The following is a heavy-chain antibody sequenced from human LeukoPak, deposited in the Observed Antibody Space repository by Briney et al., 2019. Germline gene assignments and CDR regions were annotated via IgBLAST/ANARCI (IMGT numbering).Heavy chain of an antibody. Sequence: GGSLRLSCAASGFTFSTYGMHWVRQAPGKGLEWVSSISASGGSTYYADSVKGRFTISRDNSKNTLYLQLNSLRAEDTAVYYCAKGLHGYDFDYWGQGALVTVSS. CDR1: GFTFSTYG. J-gene: IGHJ4*02. V-gene: IGHV3-23*01. D-gene: IGHD5-12*01. CDR3: AKGLHGYDFDY. CDR2: ISASGGST.